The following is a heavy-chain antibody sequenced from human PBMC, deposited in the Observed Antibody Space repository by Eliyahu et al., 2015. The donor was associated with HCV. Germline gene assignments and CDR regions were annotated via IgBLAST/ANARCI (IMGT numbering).Heavy chain of an antibody. D-gene: IGHD3-10*01. J-gene: IGHJ4*02. Sequence: QVQLVQSGAEVKKPGSSVKVSCKASGGTFSSYAISWVRQAPGQGLEWMGRIIPILGIANYAQKFQGRVTITADKSTSTAYMELSSLRSEDTAVYYCARDMGSGSGSYYDYWGQGTLVTVSS. V-gene: IGHV1-69*04. CDR1: GGTFSSYA. CDR2: IIPILGIA. CDR3: ARDMGSGSGSYYDY.